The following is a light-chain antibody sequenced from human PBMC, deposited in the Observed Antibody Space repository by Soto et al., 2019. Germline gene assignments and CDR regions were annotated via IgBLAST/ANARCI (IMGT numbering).Light chain of an antibody. CDR1: SSDVGGYNY. CDR3: TSYTSTSTLVV. J-gene: IGLJ2*01. CDR2: DVS. V-gene: IGLV2-14*03. Sequence: QSVLTQPASVSGSPGQSITISCTGTSSDVGGYNYVSWYQHHPDKAPKLIIFDVSDRPSGVSNRFSGSKSGNTASLTISGLKAEDEADYYCTSYTSTSTLVVFGGGTKLTVL.